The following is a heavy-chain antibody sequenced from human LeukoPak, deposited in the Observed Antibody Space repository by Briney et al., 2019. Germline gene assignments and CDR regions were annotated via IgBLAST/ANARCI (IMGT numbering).Heavy chain of an antibody. CDR2: IYYSGST. Sequence: PSETLSLTCTVSGGSISSYYWSWTRLPPGKGLEWIGYIYYSGSTNYNPSLNSRVTISLDTSKNQFSLKLSSVTAADTAVYYCARGVRGYSYGYDWFDPWGQGTLVTVSS. CDR1: GGSISSYY. D-gene: IGHD5-18*01. J-gene: IGHJ5*02. CDR3: ARGVRGYSYGYDWFDP. V-gene: IGHV4-59*01.